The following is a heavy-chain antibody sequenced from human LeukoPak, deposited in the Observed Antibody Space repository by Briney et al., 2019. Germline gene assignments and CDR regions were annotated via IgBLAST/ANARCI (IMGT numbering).Heavy chain of an antibody. J-gene: IGHJ4*02. Sequence: GGSLRLSCAASGFTFSSYGIHWVRQAPGKGLEWVAVISYDGSNKYPADSVKGRFTISRDNSKNTLYLQMNSLRVEDTAVYYCAKATRSEWLVDYWGQGTLVTVSS. D-gene: IGHD6-19*01. CDR2: ISYDGSNK. CDR3: AKATRSEWLVDY. V-gene: IGHV3-30*18. CDR1: GFTFSSYG.